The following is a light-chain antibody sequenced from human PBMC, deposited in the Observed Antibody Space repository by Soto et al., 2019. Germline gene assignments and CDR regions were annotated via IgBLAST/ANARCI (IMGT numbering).Light chain of an antibody. J-gene: IGLJ3*02. CDR2: SIN. CDR3: SSWDDSLDGPV. Sequence: QSVLTQPPSASATPGQTVTISCSGRYSNIGSNFVSWYQRLPGTAPKLLIYSINQRPSGVPDRFSGSKSGTSASLTTSGLQSEDEADYFCSSWDDSLDGPVFGGGTQLTVL. CDR1: YSNIGSNF. V-gene: IGLV1-44*01.